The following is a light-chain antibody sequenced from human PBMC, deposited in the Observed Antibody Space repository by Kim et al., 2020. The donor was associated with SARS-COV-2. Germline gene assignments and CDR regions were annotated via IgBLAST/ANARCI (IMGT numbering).Light chain of an antibody. CDR1: QSIITW. CDR2: KAS. CDR3: QQYHSYPHT. Sequence: SASVGDRVTITCRASQSIITWLAWYQQKPGKAPKLLIYKASSLESWVPSRFSGSGSGTDFTLTIGSLQPDDFATYYCQQYHSYPHTFGQGTKLEI. J-gene: IGKJ2*01. V-gene: IGKV1-5*03.